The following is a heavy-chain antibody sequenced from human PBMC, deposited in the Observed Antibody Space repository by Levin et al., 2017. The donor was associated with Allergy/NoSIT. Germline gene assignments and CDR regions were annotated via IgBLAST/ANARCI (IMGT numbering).Heavy chain of an antibody. CDR1: GFTFSSYN. J-gene: IGHJ4*02. Sequence: GESLKISCAASGFTFSSYNMHWVRQAPGKGLEWVATIQHDGSNEYYADSVKGRFTISRDNSKNTLYLQVNSLRAEDTAVYYCTSNSYGDNGYWGQGTLVTV. V-gene: IGHV3-33*05. CDR3: TSNSYGDNGY. CDR2: IQHDGSNE. D-gene: IGHD4-23*01.